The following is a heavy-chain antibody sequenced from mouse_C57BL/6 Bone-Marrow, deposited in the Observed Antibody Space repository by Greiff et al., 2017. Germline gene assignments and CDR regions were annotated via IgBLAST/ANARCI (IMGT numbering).Heavy chain of an antibody. V-gene: IGHV5-17*01. CDR3: AIITTVVATGDY. J-gene: IGHJ2*01. CDR1: GFTFSDYG. Sequence: EVKLMESGGGLVKPGGSLKLSCAASGFTFSDYGMHWVRQAPEKGLEWVAYISSGSSTIYYADTVKGRFTISRDNAKNTLFLQMTSLRSEDTAMYYCAIITTVVATGDYWGQGTTLTVSS. D-gene: IGHD1-1*01. CDR2: ISSGSSTI.